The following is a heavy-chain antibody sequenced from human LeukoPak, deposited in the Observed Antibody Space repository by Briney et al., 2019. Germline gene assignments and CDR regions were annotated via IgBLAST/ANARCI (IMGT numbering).Heavy chain of an antibody. Sequence: SETLSLTCTVSGGSISSYYWSWIRQPPGKGLEWIGYVHYSGSTNYNPSLKSRVTISVDTSKNQYSLKLSSVTTADTAVYYCAKSNGYGLVDICVQGTMVTVSS. J-gene: IGHJ3*02. V-gene: IGHV4-59*01. D-gene: IGHD3-10*01. CDR3: AKSNGYGLVDI. CDR1: GGSISSYY. CDR2: VHYSGST.